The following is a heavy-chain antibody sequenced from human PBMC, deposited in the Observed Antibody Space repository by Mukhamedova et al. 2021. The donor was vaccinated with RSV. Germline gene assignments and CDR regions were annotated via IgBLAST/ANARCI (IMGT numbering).Heavy chain of an antibody. CDR3: AREGGVYYYDSSGYDFDY. D-gene: IGHD3-22*01. CDR2: ISSSSSYI. Sequence: GLEWVSSISSSSSYIYYADSVKGRFTISRDNAKNSLYLQMNSLRAEDTAVYYCAREGGVYYYDSSGYDFDYWGQGTLVTVSS. V-gene: IGHV3-21*01. J-gene: IGHJ4*02.